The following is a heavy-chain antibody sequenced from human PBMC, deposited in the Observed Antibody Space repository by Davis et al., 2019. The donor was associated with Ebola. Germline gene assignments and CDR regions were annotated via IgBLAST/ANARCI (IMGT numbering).Heavy chain of an antibody. Sequence: GESLKISCAASSFPLPIIHMSWVRQAPGKGLKWVSVIYDQSTAYADSVRGRFIISRDKSNNTLYLEINSLRVDDTAVYYCATTQWLREFDNWGQGTLVTVSS. CDR3: ATTQWLREFDN. CDR1: SFPLPIIH. J-gene: IGHJ4*02. V-gene: IGHV3-53*05. D-gene: IGHD6-19*01. CDR2: IYDQST.